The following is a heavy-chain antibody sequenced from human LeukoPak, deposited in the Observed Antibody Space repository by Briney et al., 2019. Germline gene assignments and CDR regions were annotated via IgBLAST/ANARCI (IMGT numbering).Heavy chain of an antibody. CDR1: GFSISRYW. Sequence: RGSLRLSCAASGFSISRYWMTWVRQAPGKGLEWVGNIQHDGNVKHYVDSVRGRFTISRDNAKNSVYLQTNSLRAEDSAVYFCGNQCSGGTCPEHWGQGTQVTVSS. D-gene: IGHD2-15*01. J-gene: IGHJ1*01. V-gene: IGHV3-7*01. CDR2: IQHDGNVK. CDR3: GNQCSGGTCPEH.